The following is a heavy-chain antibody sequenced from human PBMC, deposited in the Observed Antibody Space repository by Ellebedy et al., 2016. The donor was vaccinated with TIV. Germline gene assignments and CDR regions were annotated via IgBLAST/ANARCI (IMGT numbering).Heavy chain of an antibody. CDR3: ARDYYDRPYYFDY. CDR2: IIPIFGTA. Sequence: SVKVSXKASRGTFSSYAISWVRQAPGQGLEWMGGIIPIFGTANYAQKFQGRVTITADESTSTAYMELRSLRSDDTAVYYCARDYYDRPYYFDYWGQGTLVTVSS. V-gene: IGHV1-69*13. D-gene: IGHD3-22*01. J-gene: IGHJ4*02. CDR1: RGTFSSYA.